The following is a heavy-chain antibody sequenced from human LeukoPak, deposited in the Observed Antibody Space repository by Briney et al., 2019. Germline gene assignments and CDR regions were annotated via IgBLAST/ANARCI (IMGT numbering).Heavy chain of an antibody. Sequence: GESLKISCTGSGYSFTSYWIGWVRQMPGKGLEWMGIIYPGDSDTRYSPSFQGQVTMSVDMSISTAYLQWSSLKASDTAMYYCARQVASGNFDSWGQGTRVTVSS. D-gene: IGHD5-12*01. CDR2: IYPGDSDT. CDR3: ARQVASGNFDS. CDR1: GYSFTSYW. V-gene: IGHV5-51*01. J-gene: IGHJ4*02.